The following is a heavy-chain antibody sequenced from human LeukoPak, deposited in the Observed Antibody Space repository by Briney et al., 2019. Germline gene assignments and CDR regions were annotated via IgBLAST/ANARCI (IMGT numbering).Heavy chain of an antibody. V-gene: IGHV1-46*01. CDR2: IYPRDGST. J-gene: IGHJ4*02. CDR1: GYTFTSNY. Sequence: ASVTVSCTAPGYTFTSNYIHWVRQAPGQGLEWMGMIYPRDGSTSYAQKFQGRVTVTRDTSTSTVHMELSGLRSEDTAVYYCARDQEGFDYWGQGTLVTVSS. CDR3: ARDQEGFDY.